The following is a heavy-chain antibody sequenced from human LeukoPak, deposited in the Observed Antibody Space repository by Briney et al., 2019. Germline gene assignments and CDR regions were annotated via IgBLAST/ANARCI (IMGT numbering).Heavy chain of an antibody. D-gene: IGHD3/OR15-3a*01. CDR3: ARSAGTGGPYYFDY. V-gene: IGHV3-21*04. J-gene: IGHJ4*02. CDR1: GFTFNTYS. CDR2: ISGLSTYI. Sequence: PGGSLRLSCAASGFTFNTYSMNWVRQAPGKGLEWVSSISGLSTYIYYPDSMKGRFTISRDNAKNSLLLQVSSLRAEDTAVYFCARSAGTGGPYYFDYWGQGSLVTVSS.